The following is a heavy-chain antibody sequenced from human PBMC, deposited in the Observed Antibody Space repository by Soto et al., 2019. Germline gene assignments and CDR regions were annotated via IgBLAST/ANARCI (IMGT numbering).Heavy chain of an antibody. J-gene: IGHJ4*02. CDR3: ARDLIIVDTPGDDFDY. D-gene: IGHD5-12*01. CDR2: ITPDGSST. Sequence: EVQLVESGGGLVQPGGSLRLSCATSGFTFSSYWMHWVRQAPGKGLMWVSRITPDGSSTSYADSVKGRFTISRDNAKKTLYLQMNGLRAEDTAIYYCARDLIIVDTPGDDFDYWGQGTLVAVSS. V-gene: IGHV3-74*01. CDR1: GFTFSSYW.